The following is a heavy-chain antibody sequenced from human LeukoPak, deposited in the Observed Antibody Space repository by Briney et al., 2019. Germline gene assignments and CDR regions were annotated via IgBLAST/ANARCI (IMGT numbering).Heavy chain of an antibody. CDR2: IYSGGST. Sequence: GGSLRLSCAASGFTVSSNYMSWVRQAPGKGLEWVSVIYSGGSTYYADSVKGRFTISRDNSKNTLYLQMNSLRAEDTAVYYCARADYDYVWGSYRYTDEYYFDYWGQGTLVTVSS. D-gene: IGHD3-16*02. J-gene: IGHJ4*02. CDR1: GFTVSSNY. V-gene: IGHV3-53*01. CDR3: ARADYDYVWGSYRYTDEYYFDY.